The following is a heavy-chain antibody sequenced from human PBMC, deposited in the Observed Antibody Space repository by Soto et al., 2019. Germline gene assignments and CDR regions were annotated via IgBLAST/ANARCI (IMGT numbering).Heavy chain of an antibody. CDR1: GYTLNEVA. D-gene: IGHD4-17*01. J-gene: IGHJ5*02. Sequence: GASGKVSCKVSGYTLNEVAMHWVRQAPGKGLEWLGGFDPGEAETIYAQHFQGRVTMTEDTSTDTVYMELSSLRSEDTALYFCTTYHGDYNFDHWGQGTLVTVSS. V-gene: IGHV1-24*01. CDR3: TTYHGDYNFDH. CDR2: FDPGEAET.